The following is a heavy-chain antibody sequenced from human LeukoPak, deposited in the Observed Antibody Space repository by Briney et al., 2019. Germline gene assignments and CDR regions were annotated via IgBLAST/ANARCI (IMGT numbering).Heavy chain of an antibody. Sequence: PSETLSLTCAVYGGSINKYFWNWIRLSAGNGLEWVGRIYGGGTTDYSPSLRPRVTMSVDTSKNQISLKLRSVTAADTAVYYCARGWFGEFSLVYYYNGLDVWGQGTTVAVSS. J-gene: IGHJ6*02. D-gene: IGHD3-10*01. CDR3: ARGWFGEFSLVYYYNGLDV. CDR1: GGSINKYF. V-gene: IGHV4-59*10. CDR2: IYGGGTT.